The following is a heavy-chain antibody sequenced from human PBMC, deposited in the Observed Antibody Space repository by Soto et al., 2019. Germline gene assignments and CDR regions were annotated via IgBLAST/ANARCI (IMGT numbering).Heavy chain of an antibody. CDR3: VKSAQRPWEPRGYFDY. D-gene: IGHD1-26*01. CDR2: ISGSGGST. Sequence: GGSLRVSCAASGFTFSGYAMSWVRQAPGKGLEWVSAISGSGGSTYYADSVKCRFTVSRDNSKNTLYLQMNSLRAEDTAVYYCVKSAQRPWEPRGYFDYRGQRTPVTVSS. V-gene: IGHV3-23*01. CDR1: GFTFSGYA. J-gene: IGHJ4*02.